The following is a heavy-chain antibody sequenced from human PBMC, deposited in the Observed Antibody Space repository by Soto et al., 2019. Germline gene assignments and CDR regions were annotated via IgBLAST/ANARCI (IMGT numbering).Heavy chain of an antibody. Sequence: PWGSLRLSCEASGFIFSTHSMTWVRQVPGKGLEWVAAVSPSGDSTYYADSLKGRLTISRDNSKNTVFLQMNSLSADDTGLYYCVKEPDVWGQGISVTVSS. V-gene: IGHV3-23*01. CDR2: VSPSGDST. CDR3: VKEPDV. J-gene: IGHJ6*02. CDR1: GFIFSTHS.